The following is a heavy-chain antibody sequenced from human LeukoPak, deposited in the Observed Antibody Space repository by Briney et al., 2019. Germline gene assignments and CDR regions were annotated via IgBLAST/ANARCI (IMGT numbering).Heavy chain of an antibody. Sequence: GGSLRLSCAAFGFTFSSYEIHWVRQAPGKGLEWVSKIGGIGSIMYADSVKGRFTISTDSAKSSVYLQMNSLRAEDTAVYYCARASGSLYGDYVGAQSDYWGQGTLVTVSS. V-gene: IGHV3-48*03. D-gene: IGHD4-17*01. CDR1: GFTFSSYE. CDR3: ARASGSLYGDYVGAQSDY. CDR2: IGGIGSIM. J-gene: IGHJ4*02.